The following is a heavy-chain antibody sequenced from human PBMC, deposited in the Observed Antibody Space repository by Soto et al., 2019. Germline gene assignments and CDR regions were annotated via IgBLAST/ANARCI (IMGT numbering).Heavy chain of an antibody. Sequence: ASVNVSGKASGYTFTSYGISWVLQAPVQGLEWMGWVSAYTGNTNYAQKLQGRVTMTTDTSTSKAYMELRSLRSDDTAVYYCARDYSSIWEYAYWGQGTLVTVSS. CDR2: VSAYTGNT. J-gene: IGHJ4*02. CDR3: ARDYSSIWEYAY. V-gene: IGHV1-18*04. D-gene: IGHD6-13*01. CDR1: GYTFTSYG.